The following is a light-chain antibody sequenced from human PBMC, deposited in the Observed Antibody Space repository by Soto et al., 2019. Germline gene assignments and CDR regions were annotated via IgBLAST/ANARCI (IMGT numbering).Light chain of an antibody. CDR1: QSINSN. J-gene: IGKJ4*01. Sequence: EIVMTQSPATLSVSPGARATLSCRASQSINSNLVWYQQKPGQAPRLLIYGASTRATGIPVSFSGSGSGTEFTLTISSLQSEDSAVYYCQQYNNWPLTVGGGTKVEIK. CDR3: QQYNNWPLT. V-gene: IGKV3-15*01. CDR2: GAS.